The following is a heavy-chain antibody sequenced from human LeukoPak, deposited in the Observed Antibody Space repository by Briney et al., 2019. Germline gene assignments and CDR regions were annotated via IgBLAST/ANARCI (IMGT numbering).Heavy chain of an antibody. J-gene: IGHJ3*02. D-gene: IGHD1-1*01. V-gene: IGHV4-34*01. CDR1: GGSFSGYY. CDR3: ARRRVAPRYRYAFDI. CDR2: INHSGST. Sequence: ASETLSLTCAVYGGSFSGYYWSWIRQPPGKGLEWIGEINHSGSTNYNPSLKSRVTISVDTSKNQFSLKLSSVTAADTAVYYCARRRVAPRYRYAFDIWGQGTMVTVSS.